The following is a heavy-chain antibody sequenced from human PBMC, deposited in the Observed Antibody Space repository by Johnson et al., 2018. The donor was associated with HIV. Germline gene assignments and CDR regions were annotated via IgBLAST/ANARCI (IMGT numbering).Heavy chain of an antibody. Sequence: VQLVESGGGLVQPGRSLRLSCAASGFTFDDYAMHWVRQAPGKGLEWVSGISWNSGSIGYADSVKGRFTISRDNAKNSLYLQMNSLRAEDTALYYCAKGLGWELLTHDAFDIWCQGTMVTVSS. J-gene: IGHJ3*02. CDR3: AKGLGWELLTHDAFDI. CDR1: GFTFDDYA. CDR2: ISWNSGSI. D-gene: IGHD1-26*01. V-gene: IGHV3-9*01.